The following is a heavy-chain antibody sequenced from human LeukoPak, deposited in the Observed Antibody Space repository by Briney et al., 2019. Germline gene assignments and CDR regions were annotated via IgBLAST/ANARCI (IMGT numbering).Heavy chain of an antibody. CDR3: ARGGGLEY. CDR2: IKHDGSEK. CDR1: GFTFNNYW. V-gene: IGHV3-7*01. Sequence: GGSLRLSCAASGFTFNNYWMNWVRQAPGKGLEWVANIKHDGSEKYYVDSVKGRFTISRDNARKSVYLQMNSLRAEDTALYYCARGGGLEYWGQGTLLTVSS. J-gene: IGHJ4*02. D-gene: IGHD3-16*01.